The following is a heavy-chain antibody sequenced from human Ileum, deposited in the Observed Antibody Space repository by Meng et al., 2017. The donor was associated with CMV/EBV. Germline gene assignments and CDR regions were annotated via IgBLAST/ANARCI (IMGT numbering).Heavy chain of an antibody. CDR1: GGSVTSHG. D-gene: IGHD6-13*01. Sequence: VPLRESGPCLGKSSETLSLTGPVCGGSVTSHGWSWIRQSAGKGLEWIGRIYITGRTNYNPSLKSRVTLSIDKSKDQFSLRLNSVTAADTAVYYCTRDLLVAAAAVFDSWGQGTLVTVSS. CDR2: IYITGRT. J-gene: IGHJ4*02. V-gene: IGHV4-4*07. CDR3: TRDLLVAAAAVFDS.